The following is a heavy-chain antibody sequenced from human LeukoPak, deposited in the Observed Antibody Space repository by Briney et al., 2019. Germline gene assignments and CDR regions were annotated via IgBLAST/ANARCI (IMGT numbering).Heavy chain of an antibody. D-gene: IGHD3-3*01. J-gene: IGHJ4*02. V-gene: IGHV1-69*02. Sequence: GASVKVSCKASGGTFSSYTISRVRQAPGQGLEWMGRIIPILGIANYAQKFQGRVTITADKSTSTAYMELSSLRSEDTAVYYCARGTTIFGVVIIASYWGQGTLVTVSS. CDR1: GGTFSSYT. CDR3: ARGTTIFGVVIIASY. CDR2: IIPILGIA.